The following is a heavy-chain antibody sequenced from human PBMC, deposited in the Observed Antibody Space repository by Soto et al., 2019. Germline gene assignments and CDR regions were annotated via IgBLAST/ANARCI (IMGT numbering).Heavy chain of an antibody. CDR2: IYDSASS. J-gene: IGHJ4*02. CDR1: GGPVNSATYY. CDR3: ARDTRVSIDH. V-gene: IGHV4-61*01. Sequence: PSETLSLTCTVSGGPVNSATYYWSWIRQPPGKGLEWLGYIYDSASSNYNPSLRSRLTISLDTSKNQFSLNLRSVTAADTAVYYCARDTRVSIDHWGQGTLVTVS.